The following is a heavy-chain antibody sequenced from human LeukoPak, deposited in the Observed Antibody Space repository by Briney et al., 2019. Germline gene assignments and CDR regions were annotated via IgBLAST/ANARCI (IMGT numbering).Heavy chain of an antibody. D-gene: IGHD2-15*01. CDR2: ISAYNGNT. J-gene: IGHJ4*02. Sequence: ASVKVSCKASGYTFTSYGISWVRQAPGQGLEWMGWISAYNGNTNYAQKLQGRVTMTTDTSTSTAYMELRSLRSDDTAVYYCARHTYGSSYCSGSNCIPTYFFDYWGQGTLVTVSS. V-gene: IGHV1-18*01. CDR1: GYTFTSYG. CDR3: ARHTYGSSYCSGSNCIPTYFFDY.